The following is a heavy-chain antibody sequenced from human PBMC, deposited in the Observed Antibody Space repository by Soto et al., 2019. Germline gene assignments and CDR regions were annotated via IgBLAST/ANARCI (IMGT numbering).Heavy chain of an antibody. CDR3: ARSVFP. V-gene: IGHV4-31*03. J-gene: IGHJ5*02. Sequence: PSETLSLTCTVSGGSISNYGYYWSWIRQQPGKVLEWIGYVYYSGSTYYNPSLKSRVTISVDTSKNQFSLKLSSVTAAETAIYYCARSVFPWGQGTLVTVSS. CDR2: VYYSGST. CDR1: GGSISNYGYY.